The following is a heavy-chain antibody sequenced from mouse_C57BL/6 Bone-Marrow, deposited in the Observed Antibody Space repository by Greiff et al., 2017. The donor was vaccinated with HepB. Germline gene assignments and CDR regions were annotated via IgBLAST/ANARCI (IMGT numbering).Heavy chain of an antibody. CDR3: ARMGAYYSNYVGYAMDY. CDR1: GYTFTSYW. J-gene: IGHJ4*01. V-gene: IGHV1-53*01. D-gene: IGHD2-5*01. Sequence: QVQLQQPGTELVKPGASVKLSCKASGYTFTSYWMHWVKQRPGQGLEWIGNINPSNGGTNYNEKFKGKATLTADKSSSTAYMELRSLTSEDSAVYFCARMGAYYSNYVGYAMDYWGQGTSVTVSS. CDR2: INPSNGGT.